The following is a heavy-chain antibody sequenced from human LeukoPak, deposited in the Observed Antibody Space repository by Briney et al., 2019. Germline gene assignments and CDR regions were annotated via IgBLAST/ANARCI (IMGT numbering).Heavy chain of an antibody. V-gene: IGHV3-30*04. D-gene: IGHD2-15*01. CDR1: GFTFSTYT. CDR3: ARTYGSGSLDY. J-gene: IGHJ4*02. Sequence: AGGSLRLSCVASGFTFSTYTMHWVRQAPGKGLEWVAVVSNDGSTKYYADSVRGRFTISRDNSKNTLYLQMNSLRAEDTAVYYCARTYGSGSLDYGGQGTLVTVSS. CDR2: VSNDGSTK.